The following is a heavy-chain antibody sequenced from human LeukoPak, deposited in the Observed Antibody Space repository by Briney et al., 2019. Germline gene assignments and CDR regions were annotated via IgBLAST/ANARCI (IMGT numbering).Heavy chain of an antibody. CDR3: TKAQLPRYELGNFYLDY. V-gene: IGHV3-30*18. Sequence: GGSLRLSCAASGFTFSTYGMHWVRQAPGKGLEWVAVASYDASSTYYADSVKGRFTISRDNSKNTLYLQMNSLRSDDTAVYYCTKAQLPRYELGNFYLDYWGQGTLVTVSS. CDR1: GFTFSTYG. CDR2: ASYDASST. D-gene: IGHD7-27*01. J-gene: IGHJ4*02.